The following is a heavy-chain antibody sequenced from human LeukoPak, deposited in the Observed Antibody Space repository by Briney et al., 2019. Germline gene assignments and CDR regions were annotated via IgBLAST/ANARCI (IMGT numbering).Heavy chain of an antibody. V-gene: IGHV3-11*03. Sequence: PGGSLRLSCGASGFIFSDHYMNWVRQAPGKGVEWVSYISDIGSKANYAESVKGRFTISRDNAKNSLSLHMNSLRAEDTAVYYCAAAAGYRFDIWGQGTMVTVSS. J-gene: IGHJ3*02. CDR3: AAAAGYRFDI. CDR2: ISDIGSKA. D-gene: IGHD6-13*01. CDR1: GFIFSDHY.